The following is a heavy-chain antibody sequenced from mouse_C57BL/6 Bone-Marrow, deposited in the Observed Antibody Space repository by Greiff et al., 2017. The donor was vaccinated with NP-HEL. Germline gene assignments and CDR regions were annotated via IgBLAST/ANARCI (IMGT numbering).Heavy chain of an antibody. CDR2: IHPNSGST. J-gene: IGHJ2*01. Sequence: QVQLQQPGAELVKPGASVKLSCTASGYTFTSYWMHWVKQRPGQGLEWIGMIHPNSGSTNYNEKFKSKATLTVDKSSCTAYMQLSSLTSDDSAVYYCRTVGDPFDYWGQGTTLTVSS. CDR3: RTVGDPFDY. D-gene: IGHD3-3*01. V-gene: IGHV1-64*01. CDR1: GYTFTSYW.